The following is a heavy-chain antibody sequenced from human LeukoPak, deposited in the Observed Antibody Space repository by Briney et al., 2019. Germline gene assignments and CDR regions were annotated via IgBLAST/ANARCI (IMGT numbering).Heavy chain of an antibody. Sequence: GRSLRLSCAASGFTFSSYAMHWVRQAPGKGLEWVAVISYDGSNKYYADSVKGRFTISRDNSKNTLYLQMNSLRAEDTAVYYCARGLYAGSLGAFDIWGQGTMVTVSS. CDR2: ISYDGSNK. CDR1: GFTFSSYA. V-gene: IGHV3-30-3*01. D-gene: IGHD2/OR15-2a*01. J-gene: IGHJ3*02. CDR3: ARGLYAGSLGAFDI.